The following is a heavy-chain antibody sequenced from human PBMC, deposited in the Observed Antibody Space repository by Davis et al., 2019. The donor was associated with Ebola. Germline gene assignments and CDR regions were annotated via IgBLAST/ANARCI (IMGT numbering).Heavy chain of an antibody. CDR3: ARGGQGVGAGRWLDP. V-gene: IGHV4-59*01. CDR1: GGSISSYY. J-gene: IGHJ5*02. CDR2: IYYTGRV. D-gene: IGHD1-26*01. Sequence: SETLSLTCTVSGGSISSYYWSWIRQTPGKGLEWIGYIYYTGRVEYNPPLQSRVTISLDTSESRFSLRLTSVTPADTAVYYCARGGQGVGAGRWLDPWGQGNLVIVSS.